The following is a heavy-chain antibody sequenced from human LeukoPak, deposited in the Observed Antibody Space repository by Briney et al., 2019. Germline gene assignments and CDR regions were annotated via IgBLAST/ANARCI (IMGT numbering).Heavy chain of an antibody. J-gene: IGHJ4*02. CDR1: GASISSYY. Sequence: SETLSLTCTVSGASISSYYWSWIRQPPGKGLEWIGYIYYSGNTNYNPSLKGRVTISVDTSKNQFSLKLSSVTAADTAVYYCARDYDSSGWYDYWGQGTLVTVSS. V-gene: IGHV4-59*01. CDR3: ARDYDSSGWYDY. D-gene: IGHD6-19*01. CDR2: IYYSGNT.